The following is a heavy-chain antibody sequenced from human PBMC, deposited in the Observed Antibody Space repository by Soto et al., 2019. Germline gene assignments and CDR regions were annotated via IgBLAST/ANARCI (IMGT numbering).Heavy chain of an antibody. CDR3: AKVGPGPGYSSGLEVIDY. Sequence: QVQLEESGGGVVQPGRSLRLSCVASGFPFSGYGMHWVRQAPGKGLEWLAGISYDGSNKYYADSVKGRFTISRDNSKNTLYLQMNSLRAEDTSVYYYAKVGPGPGYSSGLEVIDYWGQGTLVTVSS. D-gene: IGHD6-19*01. CDR2: ISYDGSNK. J-gene: IGHJ4*02. V-gene: IGHV3-30*18. CDR1: GFPFSGYG.